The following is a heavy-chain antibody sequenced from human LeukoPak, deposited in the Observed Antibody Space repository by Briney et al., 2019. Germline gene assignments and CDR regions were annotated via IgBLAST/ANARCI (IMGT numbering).Heavy chain of an antibody. CDR1: GFTFSSYA. Sequence: GGSLRLSCATSGFTFSSYAMSWVRQAPGKGLEWVSGIGASGGSTYYADSVKGRFTISRDNSKNTLHLQMNSLRTEDTAVYYCAKAEGYDILTGPDYWGQGTLVTVSS. D-gene: IGHD3-9*01. J-gene: IGHJ4*02. CDR3: AKAEGYDILTGPDY. CDR2: IGASGGST. V-gene: IGHV3-23*01.